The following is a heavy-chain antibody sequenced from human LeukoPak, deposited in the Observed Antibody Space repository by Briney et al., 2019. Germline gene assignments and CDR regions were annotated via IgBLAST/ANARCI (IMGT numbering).Heavy chain of an antibody. D-gene: IGHD1-7*01. J-gene: IGHJ4*02. V-gene: IGHV4-38-2*01. Sequence: PSETLSLTCAVSGYSISSGYYWGWIRQPPGKGLEWIGSIYHSGSTYYNPSLKSRVTISVDTSKNQFSLKLSSVTAADTAVYYCARHVGSELPDYWGQGTLVTVPS. CDR1: GYSISSGYY. CDR2: IYHSGST. CDR3: ARHVGSELPDY.